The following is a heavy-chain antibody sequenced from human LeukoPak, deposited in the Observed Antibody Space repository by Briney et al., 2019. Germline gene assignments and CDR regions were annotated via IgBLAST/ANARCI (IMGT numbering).Heavy chain of an antibody. Sequence: KPGGSLRLSCAASGFTFSDYYMSWIRQAPGKGLEWVSYISSSGSTIYYADSVKGRFTISRDNAKNSLYLQMNSLRAKDTAVYYCARDPRRYCSSTSCYSFPDGLGYWGQGTLVTVSP. D-gene: IGHD2-2*01. CDR3: ARDPRRYCSSTSCYSFPDGLGY. V-gene: IGHV3-11*01. J-gene: IGHJ4*02. CDR1: GFTFSDYY. CDR2: ISSSGSTI.